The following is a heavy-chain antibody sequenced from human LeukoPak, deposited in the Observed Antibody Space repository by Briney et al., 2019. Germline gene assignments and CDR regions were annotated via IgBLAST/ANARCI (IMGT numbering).Heavy chain of an antibody. V-gene: IGHV4-39*07. Sequence: SETLSLTCTVSGGSISSSSYYWGWIRQPPGKGLEWIGSIYYSGSTYYNPSLKSRVTISVDTSKNQFSLKLSSVTAADTAVYYCARWGRRLWFGEAIGDYWGQGTLVTVSS. D-gene: IGHD3-10*01. CDR3: ARWGRRLWFGEAIGDY. CDR2: IYYSGST. J-gene: IGHJ4*02. CDR1: GGSISSSSYY.